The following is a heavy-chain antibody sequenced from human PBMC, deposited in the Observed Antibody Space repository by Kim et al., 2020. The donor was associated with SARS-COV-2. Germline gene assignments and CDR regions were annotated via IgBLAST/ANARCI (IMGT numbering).Heavy chain of an antibody. D-gene: IGHD1-26*01. CDR2: IYYSGST. CDR3: ARHRGSYLVHWFDP. V-gene: IGHV4-39*01. Sequence: SETLSLTCTVSGGSISSSSYYWGWIRQPPGKGLEWIGSIYYSGSTYYNPSLKSRVTISVDTSKNQFSLKLSSVTAADTAVYYCARHRGSYLVHWFDPWGQGTLVTVSS. J-gene: IGHJ5*02. CDR1: GGSISSSSYY.